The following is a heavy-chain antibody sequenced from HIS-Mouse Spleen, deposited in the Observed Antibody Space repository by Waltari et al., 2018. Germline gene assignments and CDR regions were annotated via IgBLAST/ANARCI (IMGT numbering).Heavy chain of an antibody. CDR3: ARDRNYDILTGYYFDY. Sequence: EVQLVESGGGLVQPGGSLRLSCAASGFTFSSYSMNWVRQAPGKGLEWVSYISSSSSTIYYADSVKGRFTISRDNAKNSLYLQMNSLRAEDTAVYYCARDRNYDILTGYYFDYWGQGTLVTVSS. CDR1: GFTFSSYS. J-gene: IGHJ4*02. D-gene: IGHD3-9*01. V-gene: IGHV3-48*01. CDR2: ISSSSSTI.